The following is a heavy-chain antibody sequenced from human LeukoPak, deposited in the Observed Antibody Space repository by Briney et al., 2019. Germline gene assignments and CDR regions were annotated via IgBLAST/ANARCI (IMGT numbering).Heavy chain of an antibody. V-gene: IGHV4-34*01. J-gene: IGHJ4*02. CDR1: GGSISSYY. CDR3: ARTLNGDYAY. D-gene: IGHD4-17*01. CDR2: INHSGST. Sequence: SETLSLTCTVSGGSISSYYWSWIRQPPGKGLEWIGEINHSGSTNYNPSLKSRVTISVDTSKNQFSLKLSSVTAADTAVYYCARTLNGDYAYWGQGTLVTVSS.